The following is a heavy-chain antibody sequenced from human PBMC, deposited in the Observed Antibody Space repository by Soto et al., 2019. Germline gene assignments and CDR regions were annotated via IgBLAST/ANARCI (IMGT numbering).Heavy chain of an antibody. CDR1: GGSINSYY. V-gene: IGHV4-59*08. D-gene: IGHD3-16*01. CDR2: IYYSGST. CDR3: ARRWGTTFDY. Sequence: SETLSLTCTVSGGSINSYYWSWIRQPPGKGLEWIGYIYYSGSTNYNPSLKSRVTISVDTSKNQFSLKLSSVTAADTAVYYCARRWGTTFDYWGQGTLVTVSS. J-gene: IGHJ4*02.